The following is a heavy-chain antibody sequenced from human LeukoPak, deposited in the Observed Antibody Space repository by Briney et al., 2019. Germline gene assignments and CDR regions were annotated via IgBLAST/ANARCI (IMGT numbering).Heavy chain of an antibody. V-gene: IGHV1-18*01. J-gene: IGHJ3*02. CDR3: ARGLSGSYRHHDAFDI. Sequence: ASVKVSCKASGYTFTTYGISWVRQAPGQGLEWMAWISAYNNNTNYAQKFQGRVTLTTDPSTSTAYMELRSLISDDTAVYYCARGLSGSYRHHDAFDIWGQGTMVTVSS. D-gene: IGHD1-26*01. CDR2: ISAYNNNT. CDR1: GYTFTTYG.